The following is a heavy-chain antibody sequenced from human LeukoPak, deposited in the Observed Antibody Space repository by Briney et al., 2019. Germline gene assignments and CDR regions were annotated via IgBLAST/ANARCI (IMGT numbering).Heavy chain of an antibody. CDR3: ARDIVVVPAAPYGMDV. CDR2: INAGNGNT. CDR1: GYTFTSYA. V-gene: IGHV1-3*01. Sequence: ASVKVSCKASGYTFTSYAMHWVRQAPGQRLEWMGWINAGNGNTKYSQKFQGRVTITRDTSASTACMELSSLRSEDTAVYYCARDIVVVPAAPYGMDVWGKGTTVTVSS. D-gene: IGHD2-2*01. J-gene: IGHJ6*04.